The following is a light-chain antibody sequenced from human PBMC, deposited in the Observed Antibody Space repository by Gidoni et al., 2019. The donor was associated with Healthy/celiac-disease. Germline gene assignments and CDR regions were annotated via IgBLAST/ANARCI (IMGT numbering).Light chain of an antibody. CDR3: QQYYSTPLT. V-gene: IGKV4-1*01. Sequence: IVITQSPDSLAVPLGERATINCKSSQSVLYSSNNKNYLAWYQQKPGQPPTLLIYWASTRESGVPDRFSGSGSGTDFTLTISSLQAEDVAVYYCQQYYSTPLTFGGGTKVEIK. J-gene: IGKJ4*01. CDR2: WAS. CDR1: QSVLYSSNNKNY.